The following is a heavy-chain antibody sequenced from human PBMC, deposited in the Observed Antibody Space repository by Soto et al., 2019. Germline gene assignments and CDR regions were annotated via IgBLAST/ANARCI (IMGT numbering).Heavy chain of an antibody. D-gene: IGHD3-22*01. CDR1: GYTFTTYA. V-gene: IGHV1-3*01. J-gene: IGHJ4*02. CDR2: INVGNGNT. Sequence: ASVKVSCKASGYTFTTYAMHWVRQAPGQRLEWMGWINVGNGNTKYSQKFQGRVTITRDTSASTAHMELSSLRSEDTAVYYCAYDSSGYLDYWGQGTLGTVSS. CDR3: AYDSSGYLDY.